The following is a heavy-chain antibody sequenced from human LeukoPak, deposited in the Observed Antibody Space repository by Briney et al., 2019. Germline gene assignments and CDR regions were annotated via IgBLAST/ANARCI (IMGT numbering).Heavy chain of an antibody. CDR1: GGSLSFYY. CDR3: ARALGAFDI. Sequence: PSETLSLTCGVSGGSLSFYYWSWIRQSPGKGLEWIAEISQNGDSSYNMSLKSRVTISLDKSKNQVSLKLNSVTAADTAVYYCARALGAFDIWGQGTMVTVSS. V-gene: IGHV4-34*01. J-gene: IGHJ3*02. CDR2: ISQNGDS.